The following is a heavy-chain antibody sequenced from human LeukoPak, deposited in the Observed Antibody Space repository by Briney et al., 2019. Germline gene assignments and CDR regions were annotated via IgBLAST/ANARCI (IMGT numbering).Heavy chain of an antibody. J-gene: IGHJ4*02. CDR1: GGSFSGYY. CDR3: ARADPIAAAGELDY. V-gene: IGHV4-34*01. CDR2: INHSGST. D-gene: IGHD6-13*01. Sequence: SETLSLTCAVYGGSFSGYYWSWIRQPPGKGLEWIGEINHSGSTNYNPSLKSRVTISVDTSKNQFSLKLSSVTAADTAVYYCARADPIAAAGELDYWGQGTLVTVSS.